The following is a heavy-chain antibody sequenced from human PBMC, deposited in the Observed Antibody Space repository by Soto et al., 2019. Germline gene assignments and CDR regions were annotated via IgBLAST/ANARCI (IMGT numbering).Heavy chain of an antibody. V-gene: IGHV4-31*03. Sequence: TLSLTCTVSGGSISSGGYYWSWIRQHPGKGLEWIGYTYYSVSTYYNPSLKSRVTISVDTSKNQFSLKLSSVTAADTAVYYCARSYGWAFDIWGQGTMVPVSS. J-gene: IGHJ3*02. D-gene: IGHD3-16*01. CDR3: ARSYGWAFDI. CDR2: TYYSVST. CDR1: GGSISSGGYY.